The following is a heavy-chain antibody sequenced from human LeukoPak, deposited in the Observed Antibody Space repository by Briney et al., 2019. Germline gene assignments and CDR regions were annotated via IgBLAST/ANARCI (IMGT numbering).Heavy chain of an antibody. CDR2: ITSDGSSI. CDR1: GFILSRNW. D-gene: IGHD7-27*01. Sequence: GGSLRLSCAASGFILSRNWMHWVRQAPGKGLVWVSRITSDGSSITYADSVKGRFTISRDNAKNTLYLQMNSLRAEDTAVYYCARDLGYGMDVWGQGTTVTVSS. V-gene: IGHV3-74*01. CDR3: ARDLGYGMDV. J-gene: IGHJ6*02.